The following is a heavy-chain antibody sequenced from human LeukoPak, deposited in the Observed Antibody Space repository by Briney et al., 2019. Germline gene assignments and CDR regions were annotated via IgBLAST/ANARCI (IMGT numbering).Heavy chain of an antibody. CDR3: AKGGVGAVYYFDY. J-gene: IGHJ4*02. Sequence: PGGSLRLSCAASGFTFSTYAMSWVRQAPGKGLEWVSAISSSGYSTYYADSVKGRFTISRDDSKSTLYLQMNSLRAEDSALYYCAKGGVGAVYYFDYWGQGTLVTVSS. V-gene: IGHV3-23*01. CDR1: GFTFSTYA. D-gene: IGHD1-26*01. CDR2: ISSSGYST.